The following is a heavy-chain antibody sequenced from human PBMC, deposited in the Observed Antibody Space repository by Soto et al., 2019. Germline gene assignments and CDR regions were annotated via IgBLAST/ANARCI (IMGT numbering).Heavy chain of an antibody. CDR1: GYTFTSYD. CDR3: ARNGKDVDYAFWSGYYPYGMDV. CDR2: MNPNSGNT. Sequence: QVQLVQSGAEVKKPGASVKVSCKASGYTFTSYDINWVRQATGQGLEWMGWMNPNSGNTGYAQKFQGRVTMTRNTSISTAYMELSSLRSEDTAVYYCARNGKDVDYAFWSGYYPYGMDVWGQGTTVTVSS. V-gene: IGHV1-8*01. D-gene: IGHD3-3*01. J-gene: IGHJ6*02.